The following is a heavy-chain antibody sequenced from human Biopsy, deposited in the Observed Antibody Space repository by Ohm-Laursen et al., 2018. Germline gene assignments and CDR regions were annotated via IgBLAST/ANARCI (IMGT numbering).Heavy chain of an antibody. CDR2: ISPNSGGT. D-gene: IGHD3-16*01. V-gene: IGHV1-2*02. CDR3: ARDIMNRIAGLVARSDVFDV. CDR1: GYAVTDYF. J-gene: IGHJ3*01. Sequence: ASVKVSCKGSGYAVTDYFLHWLRQAPGQGPEWMGGISPNSGGTNYAQKFQGRVTMTTDTSTGTVYLELRRLISDDTAVYYCARDIMNRIAGLVARSDVFDVWGQGTLVTVSS.